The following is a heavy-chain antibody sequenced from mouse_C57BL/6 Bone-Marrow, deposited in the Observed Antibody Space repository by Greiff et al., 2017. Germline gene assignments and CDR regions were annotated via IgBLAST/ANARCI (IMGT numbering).Heavy chain of an antibody. CDR3: SHGNSFYWYFAV. D-gene: IGHD2-1*01. CDR1: GYTFTSYW. V-gene: IGHV1-72*01. Sequence: QVQLQQPGAELVKPGASVKLSCKASGYTFTSYWMHWVKQRPGRGLEWIGRIVPNSGGTKYNEKFKSKATLTVDEPSSTAYMQLSSLTSEDSAVYDCSHGNSFYWYFAVLGTGTTVSVSS. CDR2: IVPNSGGT. J-gene: IGHJ1*03.